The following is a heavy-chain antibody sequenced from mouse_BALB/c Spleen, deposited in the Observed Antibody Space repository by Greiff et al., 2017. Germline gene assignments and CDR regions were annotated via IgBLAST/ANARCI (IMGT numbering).Heavy chain of an antibody. J-gene: IGHJ3*01. CDR3: APIYYDYDGFAY. CDR2: IDPSDSET. D-gene: IGHD2-4*01. Sequence: QVQLKESGPQLVRPGASVKISCKASGYSFTSYWMHWVKQRPGQGLEWIGMIDPSDSETRLNQKFKDKATLTVDKSSSTAYMQLSSPTSEDSAVYYCAPIYYDYDGFAYWGQGTLVTVSA. CDR1: GYSFTSYW. V-gene: IGHV1S126*01.